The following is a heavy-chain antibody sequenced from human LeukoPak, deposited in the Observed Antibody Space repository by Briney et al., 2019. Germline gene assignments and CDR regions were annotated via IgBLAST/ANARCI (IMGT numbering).Heavy chain of an antibody. CDR1: GGSISSSSYY. V-gene: IGHV4-39*07. J-gene: IGHJ6*02. Sequence: SETLSLTCTVSGGSISSSSYYWGWIRQPPGKGLEWIGSIYYSGSTYYNPSLKSRVTISVDTSKNQFSLKLSPVTAADTAVYYCARDRLFQQLINYYYGMDVWGQGTTVTVSS. D-gene: IGHD6-13*01. CDR2: IYYSGST. CDR3: ARDRLFQQLINYYYGMDV.